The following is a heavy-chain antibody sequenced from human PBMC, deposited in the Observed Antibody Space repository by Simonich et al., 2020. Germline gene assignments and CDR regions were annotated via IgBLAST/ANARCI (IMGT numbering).Heavy chain of an antibody. Sequence: QVQLVQSGAEVKKPGASVKVSCKASGYTFTGYYIHWVRQAPGQGLGGGKRSNPNGGGTNNAQKVQGSVTRTMETSIRTAYMELSRLRSDDTAVYYCARDRAARYYYYYYMDVWGKGTTVTVSS. CDR3: ARDRAARYYYYYYMDV. CDR2: SNPNGGGT. CDR1: GYTFTGYY. V-gene: IGHV1-2*06. J-gene: IGHJ6*03. D-gene: IGHD6-6*01.